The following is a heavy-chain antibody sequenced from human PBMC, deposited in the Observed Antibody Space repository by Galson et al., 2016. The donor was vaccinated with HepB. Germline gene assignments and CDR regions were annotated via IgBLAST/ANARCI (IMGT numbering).Heavy chain of an antibody. D-gene: IGHD3-10*01. CDR2: TFYRSKWYY. V-gene: IGHV6-1*01. CDR3: ARGGLVRGAHGGSFDS. Sequence: WSWVRQSPSRGLEWQGRTFYRSKWYYDYAISVRSRITINPDTSKNQFSLQLISVTPEDTAVYYCARGGLVRGAHGGSFDSWGQGTLVTVSS. J-gene: IGHJ4*01.